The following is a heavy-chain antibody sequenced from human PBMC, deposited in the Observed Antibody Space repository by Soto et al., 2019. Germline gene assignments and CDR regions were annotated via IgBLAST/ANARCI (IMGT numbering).Heavy chain of an antibody. CDR2: SSGYNLNT. CDR1: CYTXTRYG. Sequence: KVSCKASCYTXTRYGVSCVRQDPGQGLEWIGWSSGYNLNTNYSQKFQGRVTMTTDTYTNTAYMELRSLRSDDTAVYYCARAVTYDVTDPWGQGTLVT. V-gene: IGHV1-18*04. J-gene: IGHJ5*02. D-gene: IGHD3-16*01. CDR3: ARAVTYDVTDP.